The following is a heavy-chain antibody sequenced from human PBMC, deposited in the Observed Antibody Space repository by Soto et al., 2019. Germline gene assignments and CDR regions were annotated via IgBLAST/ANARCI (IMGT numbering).Heavy chain of an antibody. CDR1: GFSFSSYA. J-gene: IGHJ4*02. Sequence: GGSLRLSCAASGFSFSSYAMTWVRQVPGKRLEWVSTVSYSGGTTYYADSVKGRFTISRDNSKNTLYLQMNSLRAEDTAKYYCAKADTIFGVVIQYFDCWGQGTLVTVSS. V-gene: IGHV3-23*01. CDR3: AKADTIFGVVIQYFDC. CDR2: VSYSGGTT. D-gene: IGHD3-3*01.